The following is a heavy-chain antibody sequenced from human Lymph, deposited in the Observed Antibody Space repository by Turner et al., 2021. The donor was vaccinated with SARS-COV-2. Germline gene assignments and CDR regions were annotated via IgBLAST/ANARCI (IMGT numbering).Heavy chain of an antibody. Sequence: EVQLLKSGGVLVQPAVSLRLSCPASGFPFSCYDMIWVRQAPGKGLEWVSAISGSGGETYFADSVKGRFTISRDNSKNTLYLQMNSLRAEDTAVYYCAKGVRGAMIVVVIPYFDYWGQGTLVTVSS. D-gene: IGHD3-22*01. CDR1: GFPFSCYD. CDR2: ISGSGGET. CDR3: AKGVRGAMIVVVIPYFDY. J-gene: IGHJ4*02. V-gene: IGHV3-23*01.